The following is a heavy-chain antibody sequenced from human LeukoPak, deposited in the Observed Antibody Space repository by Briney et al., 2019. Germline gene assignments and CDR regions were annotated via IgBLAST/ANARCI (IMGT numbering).Heavy chain of an antibody. J-gene: IGHJ3*02. V-gene: IGHV3-48*03. Sequence: PGGSLRLSCAASGFTFSNYEMNWVRQAPGKGLEWVSYIITSGTTIYYADSVKGRFTISRDNPKNSLYLQMNSLRAEDTAVYYCARQRYQRDGFDIWGQGTMVTVSS. CDR3: ARQRYQRDGFDI. D-gene: IGHD2-2*01. CDR1: GFTFSNYE. CDR2: IITSGTTI.